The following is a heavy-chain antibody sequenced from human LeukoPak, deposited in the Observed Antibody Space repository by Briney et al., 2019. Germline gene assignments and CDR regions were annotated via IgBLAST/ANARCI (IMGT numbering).Heavy chain of an antibody. CDR3: TRGPPNWGYDY. J-gene: IGHJ4*02. V-gene: IGHV1-8*02. Sequence: ASVKVSCKASGYTFTSHGISWVRQAPGQGLEWMGWMSPNSGNTGYAQKFQGRVTMTRSTSLRTAYMELSSLNSEDTAVYYCTRGPPNWGYDYWGQGTQVTVSS. D-gene: IGHD7-27*01. CDR2: MSPNSGNT. CDR1: GYTFTSHG.